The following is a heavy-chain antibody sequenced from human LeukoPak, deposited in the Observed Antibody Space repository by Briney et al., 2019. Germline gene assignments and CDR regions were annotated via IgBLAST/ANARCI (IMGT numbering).Heavy chain of an antibody. V-gene: IGHV4-34*01. Sequence: PSETLSLTCAVYGGSFSGYYWSWIRQPPGKGLEWIGEINHSGSTNYNPSLKSRVTISVDTSKNQFSLKLSSVTAADTAVYYCARDEYYFYYDSSGYVRYFDYWGQGTLVTVSS. J-gene: IGHJ4*02. CDR2: INHSGST. CDR1: GGSFSGYY. CDR3: ARDEYYFYYDSSGYVRYFDY. D-gene: IGHD3-22*01.